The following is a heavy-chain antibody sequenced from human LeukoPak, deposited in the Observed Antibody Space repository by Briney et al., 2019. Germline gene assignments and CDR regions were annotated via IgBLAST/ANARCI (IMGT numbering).Heavy chain of an antibody. Sequence: SETLSLTCTVSGGSISSSSYYWGWIRQPPGKGLEWIGSIYYSGSTYYNPSLKSRVTISVDTSKNQFSLKLSSVTAADTAVYYCARLSGSGSYYIGYYYYSMDVWGQGTTVTVSS. CDR1: GGSISSSSYY. CDR2: IYYSGST. V-gene: IGHV4-39*01. D-gene: IGHD3-10*01. J-gene: IGHJ6*02. CDR3: ARLSGSGSYYIGYYYYSMDV.